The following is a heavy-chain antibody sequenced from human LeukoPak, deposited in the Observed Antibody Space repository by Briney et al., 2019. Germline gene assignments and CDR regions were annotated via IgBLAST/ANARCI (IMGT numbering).Heavy chain of an antibody. D-gene: IGHD2-21*02. CDR1: TGSFSGYY. CDR3: ARDRGIVVVTAIFDY. CDR2: IDHSGST. Sequence: KSSETLSLTCAVYTGSFSGYYWSWIRQPPGKGLEWIGEIDHSGSTNFNPSLKSRVTISVDTSKNQFSLKLSSVTAADTAVYYCARDRGIVVVTAIFDYWGQGTLVTVSS. J-gene: IGHJ4*02. V-gene: IGHV4-34*01.